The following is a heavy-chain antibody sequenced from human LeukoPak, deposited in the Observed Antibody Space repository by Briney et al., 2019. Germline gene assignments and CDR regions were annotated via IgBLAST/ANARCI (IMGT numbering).Heavy chain of an antibody. CDR3: ARTYYDFWSGYYGPFYYYYMDV. J-gene: IGHJ6*03. Sequence: GASVKVSCKASGYTFTGYYMHWVRQAPGQGLEWMGCINPNSGCTNYAQKLQGRVTMTRDTSISTAYMELSRLRSDDTAVYYCARTYYDFWSGYYGPFYYYYMDVWGKGTTVTVSS. V-gene: IGHV1-2*02. D-gene: IGHD3-3*01. CDR2: INPNSGCT. CDR1: GYTFTGYY.